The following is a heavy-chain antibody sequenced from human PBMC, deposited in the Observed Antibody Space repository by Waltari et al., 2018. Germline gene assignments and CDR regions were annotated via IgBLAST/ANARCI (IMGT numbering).Heavy chain of an antibody. D-gene: IGHD6-13*01. V-gene: IGHV1-2*06. CDR1: GYTFTCYY. Sequence: QVQLVQSGAEVKKPGASVTVSCKASGYTFTCYYLHWVRQAPGQGLEWMGRINPNSGGTNYAQKFQGRVTMTRDTSISTAYMELSRLRSDDTAVYYCARDRESRSSSWYVNFDLWGRGTLVTVSS. J-gene: IGHJ2*01. CDR3: ARDRESRSSSWYVNFDL. CDR2: INPNSGGT.